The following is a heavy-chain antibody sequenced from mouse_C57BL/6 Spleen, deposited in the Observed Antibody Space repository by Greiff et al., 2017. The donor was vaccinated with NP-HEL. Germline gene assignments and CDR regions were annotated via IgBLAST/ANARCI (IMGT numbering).Heavy chain of an antibody. CDR1: GSTFTSYW. Sequence: QVQLQQPGAELVMPGASVKLSCKASGSTFTSYWMHWVKQRPGQGLEWIGEIDPSDSYTNYNQKFKGKSTLTVDKSSSTAYMQLSSLTSEDSAVYYCARSDPRSFDVWGTGTTVTVSS. CDR2: IDPSDSYT. J-gene: IGHJ1*03. V-gene: IGHV1-69*01. CDR3: ARSDPRSFDV.